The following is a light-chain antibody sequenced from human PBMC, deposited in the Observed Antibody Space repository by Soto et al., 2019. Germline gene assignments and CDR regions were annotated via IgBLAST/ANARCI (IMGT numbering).Light chain of an antibody. V-gene: IGKV3-20*01. CDR2: AAS. CDR3: QGYGNSPMYT. J-gene: IGKJ2*01. Sequence: EIVLTQSPGTLSLSPGERATFSCRASQSVSNSSLAWYHQKPGQAPRLLLFAASRTATGIPDTFSGSVSGTDFTLTIRRLEPEDFAVYYCQGYGNSPMYTVGQGTRLEIK. CDR1: QSVSNSS.